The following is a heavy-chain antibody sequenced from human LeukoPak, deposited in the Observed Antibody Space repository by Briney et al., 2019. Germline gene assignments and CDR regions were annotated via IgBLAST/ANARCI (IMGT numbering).Heavy chain of an antibody. J-gene: IGHJ4*02. Sequence: PGGSLRLSCAASGFTFSSYAMSWVRQAPWKGLEWVSAISGSGGSTYYADSVKGRFTISRDNSKNTLYLQMNSLRAEDTAVYYCAKAYYSGSYPGVDYWGQGTLVTVSS. D-gene: IGHD1-26*01. CDR2: ISGSGGST. CDR1: GFTFSSYA. V-gene: IGHV3-23*01. CDR3: AKAYYSGSYPGVDY.